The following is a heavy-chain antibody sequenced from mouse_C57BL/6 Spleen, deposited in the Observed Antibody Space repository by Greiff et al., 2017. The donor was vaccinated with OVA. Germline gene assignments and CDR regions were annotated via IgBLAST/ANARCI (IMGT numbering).Heavy chain of an antibody. J-gene: IGHJ2*01. CDR2: IYPGDGDT. V-gene: IGHV1-82*01. Sequence: VQLQQSGPELVKPGASVKISCKASGYAFSSSWMNWVKQRPGKGLEWIGRIYPGDGDTNYNGKFKGKATLTADKSSSTAYMQLSSLTSEDSAVYFCARTLPESYFDYWGQGTTLTVSS. CDR1: GYAFSSSW. CDR3: ARTLPESYFDY.